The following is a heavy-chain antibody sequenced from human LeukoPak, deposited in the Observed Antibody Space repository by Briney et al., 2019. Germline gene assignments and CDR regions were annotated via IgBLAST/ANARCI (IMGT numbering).Heavy chain of an antibody. CDR3: ARSPGLGYDPATFVYYYYYYMDV. D-gene: IGHD5-12*01. V-gene: IGHV4-30-4*01. Sequence: SQTLSLTCTVSGGSISSGDYYWSWIRQPPGKGLEWIGYIYYSGSTYYNPSLKSRVTISVDTSKNQFSLKLSSVTAADTAVYYCARSPGLGYDPATFVYYYYYYMDVWGKGTTVTVSS. J-gene: IGHJ6*03. CDR1: GGSISSGDYY. CDR2: IYYSGST.